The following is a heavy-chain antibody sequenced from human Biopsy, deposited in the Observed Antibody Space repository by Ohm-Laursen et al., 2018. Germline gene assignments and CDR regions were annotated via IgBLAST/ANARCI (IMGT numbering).Heavy chain of an antibody. CDR2: ISWNSDKI. CDR1: GFTFDDHA. Sequence: SLRLSCTASGFTFDDHAMNWVRQPPGKGLEWVSGISWNSDKIGYADSVKGRFTISRDNAKNSLYLQMNSLRAEDTAFYYCAKDQDYGDYGMDVWGQGTTVTVSS. V-gene: IGHV3-9*01. CDR3: AKDQDYGDYGMDV. J-gene: IGHJ6*02. D-gene: IGHD4-17*01.